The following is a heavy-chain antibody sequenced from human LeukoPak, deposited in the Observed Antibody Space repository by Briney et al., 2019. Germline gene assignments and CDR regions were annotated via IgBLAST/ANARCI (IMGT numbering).Heavy chain of an antibody. Sequence: PGGSLRLSCAASGFTFSSYAMSWVRQAPGKALDWVSGISGSGGSTYYADSVKGRFTISRDNSKNTLYLQMNSLRAEDTAVYYCAKARLYSGYDFDYWGQGTLVTVSS. D-gene: IGHD5-12*01. CDR3: AKARLYSGYDFDY. V-gene: IGHV3-23*01. CDR2: ISGSGGST. CDR1: GFTFSSYA. J-gene: IGHJ4*02.